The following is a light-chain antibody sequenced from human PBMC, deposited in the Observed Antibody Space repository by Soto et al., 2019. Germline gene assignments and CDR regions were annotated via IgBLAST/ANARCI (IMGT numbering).Light chain of an antibody. CDR2: STS. Sequence: QSVLTQPPSASGTPGQIVAISCSGSSSNIGSNTVTWYQQLPGTAPKLLIYSTSQRSSGVPGRFSGSKSGASASLSISGLQSEDEADYYCAAWDDRLDVYVFGKGTKVTVX. CDR3: AAWDDRLDVYV. J-gene: IGLJ1*01. CDR1: SSNIGSNT. V-gene: IGLV1-44*01.